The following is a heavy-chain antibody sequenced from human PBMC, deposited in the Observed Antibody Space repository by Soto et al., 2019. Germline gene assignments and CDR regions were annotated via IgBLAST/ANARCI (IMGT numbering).Heavy chain of an antibody. V-gene: IGHV1-18*01. J-gene: IGHJ4*02. D-gene: IGHD4-17*01. Sequence: GASVKVSCKASGYTFTSYGISWVRQAPGQGLEWMGWISAYNGNTNYAQKLQGRVTMTTDTSTSTAYMELRSLRSDDTAVYYCARDDGMPTVTTYLDYRGQGTLVTVS. CDR1: GYTFTSYG. CDR3: ARDDGMPTVTTYLDY. CDR2: ISAYNGNT.